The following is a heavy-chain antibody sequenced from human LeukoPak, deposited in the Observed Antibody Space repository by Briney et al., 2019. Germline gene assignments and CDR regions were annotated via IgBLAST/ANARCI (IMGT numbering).Heavy chain of an antibody. CDR3: ANHHPLRYLDL. J-gene: IGHJ2*01. V-gene: IGHV3-23*01. Sequence: GGSLRLSCAASGITLSTFSMSWVRQAPGKGLEWVSAIIDGNGATYYGDFVKGRFTISRDNSQSTLYLQMNNLRAEDTAVYYCANHHPLRYLDLWGHGTLVTVSS. CDR1: GITLSTFS. CDR2: IIDGNGAT.